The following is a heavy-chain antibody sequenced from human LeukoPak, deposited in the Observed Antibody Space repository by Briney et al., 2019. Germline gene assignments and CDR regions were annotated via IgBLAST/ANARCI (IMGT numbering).Heavy chain of an antibody. Sequence: GGSLRLSCAASGFTFSSYLMHWVRQAPGKGLVWVSRINSDGSDTDYADSVKGRFTISRDNAKNTLHLQMNSLRAGDTAVYYCARGSSFGYWGQGTLVTVSS. J-gene: IGHJ4*02. V-gene: IGHV3-74*01. CDR1: GFTFSSYL. CDR3: ARGSSFGY. CDR2: INSDGSDT. D-gene: IGHD3-10*01.